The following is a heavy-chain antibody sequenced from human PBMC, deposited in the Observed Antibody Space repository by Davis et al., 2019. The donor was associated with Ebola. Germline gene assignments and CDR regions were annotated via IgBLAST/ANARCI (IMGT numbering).Heavy chain of an antibody. CDR1: GDSVSNSGG. CDR2: TYYNSKWYS. Sequence: PSETLSLTCAISGDSVSNSGGWNWIRQSPSRGLEWLGRTYYNSKWYSDYAISVKSRITVNPDTSKNQFSLQLNSVTPEDTAVYYCVRGWGRSGLDVWGQGTTVTVSS. CDR3: VRGWGRSGLDV. D-gene: IGHD1-26*01. V-gene: IGHV6-1*01. J-gene: IGHJ6*02.